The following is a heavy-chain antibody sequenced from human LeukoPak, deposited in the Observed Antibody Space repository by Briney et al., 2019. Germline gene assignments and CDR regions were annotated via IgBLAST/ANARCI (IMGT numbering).Heavy chain of an antibody. CDR1: GGTFSSYA. D-gene: IGHD3-9*01. CDR2: IIPILGIA. J-gene: IGHJ5*02. V-gene: IGHV1-69*04. CDR3: ARAGAPNYDILTGYYAYWFDP. Sequence: SVKVSCKASGGTFSSYAISWVRQAPGQGLEWMGRIIPILGIANYAQKFQGRVTITADKSTSTAYMELGSLRSEDTAVYYCARAGAPNYDILTGYYAYWFDPWGQGTLVTVSS.